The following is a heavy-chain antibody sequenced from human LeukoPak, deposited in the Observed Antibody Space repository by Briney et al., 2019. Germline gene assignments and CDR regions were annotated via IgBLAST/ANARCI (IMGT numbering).Heavy chain of an antibody. D-gene: IGHD2-15*01. CDR3: ARDRPYCSGGSCYEVLFDY. J-gene: IGHJ4*02. CDR2: IIPIFGTA. CDR1: GGTFSSYA. V-gene: IGHV1-69*13. Sequence: SLKVSCKASGGTFSSYAISWVRQAPGQGLEWMGGIIPIFGTANYAQKFQGRVTITADESTSTAYMELSSLRSEDTAVYYCARDRPYCSGGSCYEVLFDYWGQGTLVTVSS.